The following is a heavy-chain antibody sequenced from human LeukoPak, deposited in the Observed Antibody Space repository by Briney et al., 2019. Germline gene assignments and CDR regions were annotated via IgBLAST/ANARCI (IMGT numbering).Heavy chain of an antibody. Sequence: GASVKVSCKASGYTFTSYYMHWVRQAPGQGLEWMGIINPSGGSTSYAQKFQGRVTMSRDTSTSTVYMELSSLRSEDTAVYYCARDQRGGGYSYGYFDYWGQGTLVTVSS. CDR3: ARDQRGGGYSYGYFDY. CDR1: GYTFTSYY. V-gene: IGHV1-46*01. D-gene: IGHD5-18*01. J-gene: IGHJ4*02. CDR2: INPSGGST.